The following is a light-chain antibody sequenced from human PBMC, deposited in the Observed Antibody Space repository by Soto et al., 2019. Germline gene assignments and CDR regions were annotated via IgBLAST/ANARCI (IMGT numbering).Light chain of an antibody. V-gene: IGKV3-20*01. J-gene: IGKJ2*01. CDR2: GAS. Sequence: EIVLTQSPGTLSLSPGERATLSCRASQSVSSSYLAWYQQKPGQAPRLLIYGASSRATGIPDRFSGSGSGTDFTLTISRLEPEDVAVYYCQQYGSSALYTFGQGTKVEIK. CDR3: QQYGSSALYT. CDR1: QSVSSSY.